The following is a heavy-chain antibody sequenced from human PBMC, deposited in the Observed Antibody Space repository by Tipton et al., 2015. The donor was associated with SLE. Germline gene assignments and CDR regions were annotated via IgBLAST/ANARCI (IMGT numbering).Heavy chain of an antibody. Sequence: TLSLTCTVSGGSISSGGYYWSWIRKHPGKGLEWIGNIYYSVSTSYNPSLKSRVTISVDTSKNQFSLKLSSGTAADTAVYYCARGDYYDSSGDFLNYYDLDVWGQGTTVTVSS. D-gene: IGHD3-22*01. CDR2: IYYSVST. CDR3: ARGDYYDSSGDFLNYYDLDV. J-gene: IGHJ6*02. CDR1: GGSISSGGYY. V-gene: IGHV4-31*03.